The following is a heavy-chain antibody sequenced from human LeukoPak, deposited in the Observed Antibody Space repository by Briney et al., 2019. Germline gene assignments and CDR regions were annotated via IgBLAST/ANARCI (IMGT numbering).Heavy chain of an antibody. D-gene: IGHD6-13*01. V-gene: IGHV1-2*02. Sequence: ASVKVSCKASGYTFTGYYMHWVRQAPGQGLEWVGWVNPNNGGTNYAQKFQGRVTMTRETSISTAYMELSRLRSDDTAVYYCARDFVAAAGTFWFDPWGQGTLVTVSS. CDR2: VNPNNGGT. CDR3: ARDFVAAAGTFWFDP. CDR1: GYTFTGYY. J-gene: IGHJ5*02.